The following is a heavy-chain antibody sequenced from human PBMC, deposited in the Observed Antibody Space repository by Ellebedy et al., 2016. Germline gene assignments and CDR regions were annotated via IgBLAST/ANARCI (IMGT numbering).Heavy chain of an antibody. D-gene: IGHD6-19*01. CDR2: VYYTGST. J-gene: IGHJ4*02. CDR3: ARIKQWPLKIDY. Sequence: SETLSLTXAVSGGDFASYYWSWIRQPPGKPLEWIAFVYYTGSTNYNLSLKSRVTMSVDTSKRQFSLDLTSVTAADMAIYFCARIKQWPLKIDYWGQGIQVTVSS. CDR1: GGDFASYY. V-gene: IGHV4-59*01.